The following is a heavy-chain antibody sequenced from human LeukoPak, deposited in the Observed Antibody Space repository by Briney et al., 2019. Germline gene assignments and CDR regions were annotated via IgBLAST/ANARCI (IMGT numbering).Heavy chain of an antibody. J-gene: IGHJ5*02. CDR1: EYTFTSHY. V-gene: IGHV1-46*01. CDR3: ARASRGDYNQGWFDP. Sequence: ASVKVSCKASEYTFTSHYMHWERQAPGQGLEWMGIINPSGGGTSYAQKFQGRVTMTRDMSTSTVYMELSSLRSEDTAVYYCARASRGDYNQGWFDPWGQGTLVTVSS. CDR2: INPSGGGT. D-gene: IGHD4-11*01.